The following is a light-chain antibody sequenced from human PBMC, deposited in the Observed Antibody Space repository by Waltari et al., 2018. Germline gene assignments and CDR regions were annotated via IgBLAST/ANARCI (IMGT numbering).Light chain of an antibody. Sequence: DIVMTQSPDSLAVSLGERATINCKSSQSGFYNSNNKNYLAWYQQKAGQPPKLLIYWASSRESGVPDRFSGSVSGTDFTLTISSLQAEDVAVYYCQQYYTAPTFGQGTKVEIK. CDR2: WAS. CDR1: QSGFYNSNNKNY. CDR3: QQYYTAPT. J-gene: IGKJ1*01. V-gene: IGKV4-1*01.